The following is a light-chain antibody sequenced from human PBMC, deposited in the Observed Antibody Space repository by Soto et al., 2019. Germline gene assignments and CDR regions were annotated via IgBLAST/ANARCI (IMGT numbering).Light chain of an antibody. CDR1: QGISSY. J-gene: IGKJ1*01. CDR3: QQRDIWPWT. CDR2: AAS. Sequence: IQLTQSPSSLSASVVDRVTITCLASQGISSYLAWYQQKPGKAPKLLIYAASTLQSGVPSRFSGSGSGTDFTLTISSLEPEDFAVYYCQQRDIWPWTFGQGTKV. V-gene: IGKV1-9*01.